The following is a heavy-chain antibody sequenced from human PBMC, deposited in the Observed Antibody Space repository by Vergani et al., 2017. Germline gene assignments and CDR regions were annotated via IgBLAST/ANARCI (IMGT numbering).Heavy chain of an antibody. V-gene: IGHV4-39*02. Sequence: QLQLQESGPGLVKPSETLYLSCRVSGDSISRSHYYWGFIRQPPGKGLEWIGSISSSGSPYYNPTLKSRLAFSVDTSKKLFSLRLNSVPATDTGMYYCARPVGPSAIADGYHVWGQGTMVTVS. J-gene: IGHJ3*01. CDR2: ISSSGSP. CDR3: ARPVGPSAIADGYHV. D-gene: IGHD6-13*01. CDR1: GDSISRSHYY.